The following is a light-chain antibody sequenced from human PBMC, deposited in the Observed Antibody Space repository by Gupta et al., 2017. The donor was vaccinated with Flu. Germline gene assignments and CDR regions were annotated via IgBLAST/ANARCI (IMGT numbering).Light chain of an antibody. Sequence: SYVLTQPPSVSVAPGQTAKVTCGGDNIGTKSVHWYQQKPGQAPVVVVFDDSDRPSGIPERFSGSNSGNTATLTISKVEAGDEAEYFCQVWHISSGHLRVFGGGTKLTVL. CDR2: DDS. J-gene: IGLJ3*02. CDR3: QVWHISSGHLRV. CDR1: NIGTKS. V-gene: IGLV3-21*02.